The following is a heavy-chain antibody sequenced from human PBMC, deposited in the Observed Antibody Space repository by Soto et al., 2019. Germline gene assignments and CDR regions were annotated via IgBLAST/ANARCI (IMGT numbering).Heavy chain of an antibody. D-gene: IGHD2-21*01. J-gene: IGHJ3*02. CDR3: ARPKSSAVVFDDI. CDR2: IKSKTDGGTT. CDR1: GFTFSNAW. V-gene: IGHV3-15*07. Sequence: GGSLRLSCAASGFTFSNAWMNWVRQAPGKGLEWVGRIKSKTDGGTTDYAAPVKGRFTISRDDSKNTLYLQMNSLKTEDTAVYYCARPKSSAVVFDDIWGQGTMVTVSS.